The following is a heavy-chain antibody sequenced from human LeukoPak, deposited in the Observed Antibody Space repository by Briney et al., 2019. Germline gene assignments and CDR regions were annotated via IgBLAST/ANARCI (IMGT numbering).Heavy chain of an antibody. D-gene: IGHD1-1*01. Sequence: GRSLRLSCAASGFTFDDYAMHWVPQAPGKGLEWVAGLRWNSDNIVYVDSVKGRFSISRDNAKNSLYLQMNSLKPEDTGLYFCAKDFNDFSGFDYWGQGTLVTVSS. CDR1: GFTFDDYA. V-gene: IGHV3-9*01. CDR2: LRWNSDNI. CDR3: AKDFNDFSGFDY. J-gene: IGHJ4*02.